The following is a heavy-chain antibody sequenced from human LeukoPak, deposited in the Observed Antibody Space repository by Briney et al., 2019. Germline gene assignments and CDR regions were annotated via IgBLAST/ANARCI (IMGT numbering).Heavy chain of an antibody. CDR3: IPNLNLNWFDP. D-gene: IGHD1-14*01. CDR1: TGSISSSSYY. CDR2: IYYSGST. Sequence: SETLSLTCTVSTGSISSSSYYWGWIRQPPGKGLEWIGSIYYSGSTYYNPSLKSRVTISVDTSKNQFSLKLSSVTAADTAVYYCIPNLNLNWFDPWGQGTLVTVSS. V-gene: IGHV4-39*07. J-gene: IGHJ5*02.